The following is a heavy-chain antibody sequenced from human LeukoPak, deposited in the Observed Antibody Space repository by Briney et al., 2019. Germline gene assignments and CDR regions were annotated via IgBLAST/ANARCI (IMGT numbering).Heavy chain of an antibody. CDR3: ARVSDLAAAGTYDY. J-gene: IGHJ4*02. CDR2: IHYSGSSGST. CDR1: GGSATSYY. V-gene: IGHV4-59*02. D-gene: IGHD6-13*01. Sequence: SETLSLTCTVSGGSATSYYWSWIRQPPGKGLEWIGNIHYSGSSGSTNYNPSLKSRVTTSVDTSTNQLSLRLSSVTAADTAVYYCARVSDLAAAGTYDYWGQGTLVTVSS.